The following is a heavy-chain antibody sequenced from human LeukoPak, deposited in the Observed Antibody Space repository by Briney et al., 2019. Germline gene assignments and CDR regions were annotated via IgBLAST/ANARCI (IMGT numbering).Heavy chain of an antibody. CDR2: ISSSSSYI. Sequence: GGSLRLSCAASGFTFSSYSMNWVRQAPGKGLEWVSSISSSSSYIYYADSVKGRFTISRDNAKNSLYLQMNSLRAEDTAVYYCARDPVVGATTFGAFDIWGQGTMVTVSS. J-gene: IGHJ3*02. V-gene: IGHV3-21*01. CDR3: ARDPVVGATTFGAFDI. CDR1: GFTFSSYS. D-gene: IGHD1-26*01.